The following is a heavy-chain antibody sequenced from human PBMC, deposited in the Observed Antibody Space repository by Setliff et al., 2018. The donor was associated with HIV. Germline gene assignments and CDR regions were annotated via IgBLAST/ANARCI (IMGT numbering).Heavy chain of an antibody. CDR3: ARDDHYYDAGSILSDWYFEL. Sequence: SVKVSCKASGDTFSNYAINWVRQAPGQGLEWMGGIISLLRIPNYAQRFQDRLTITADKSTSTVFMELSSLRSEDTAVYYCARDDHYYDAGSILSDWYFELWGPGTLVTVSS. CDR2: IISLLRIP. D-gene: IGHD3-10*01. V-gene: IGHV1-69*10. J-gene: IGHJ2*01. CDR1: GDTFSNYA.